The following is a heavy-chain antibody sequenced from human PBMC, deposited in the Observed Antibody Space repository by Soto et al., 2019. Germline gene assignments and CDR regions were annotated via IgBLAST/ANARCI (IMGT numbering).Heavy chain of an antibody. D-gene: IGHD3-22*01. V-gene: IGHV4-31*03. Sequence: PSETLSLTCTVSGGSISSGGYYWSWIRQHPGKGLEWIGYIYYSGSTYYNPSLKSRVTISVDTSKNQFSLKLSSVTAADTAVYYCARGPLINYYDSSGYYPGFFGYWGQGTLVTVSS. CDR2: IYYSGST. J-gene: IGHJ4*02. CDR1: GGSISSGGYY. CDR3: ARGPLINYYDSSGYYPGFFGY.